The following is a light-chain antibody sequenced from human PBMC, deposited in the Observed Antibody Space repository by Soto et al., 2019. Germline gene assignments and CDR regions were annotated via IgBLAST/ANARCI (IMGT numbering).Light chain of an antibody. CDR1: SSNIGNNY. CDR2: YNN. CDR3: GTWDSSLSAVV. Sequence: QSVLTQPPSVSAAPGQKVTISCSGSSSNIGNNYVSWYQQLPGTAPKLLIYYNNKRPSGIPDRFSGSKSGTSATLGITGLQTGDEADYYCGTWDSSLSAVVFGGGTKLPS. V-gene: IGLV1-51*01. J-gene: IGLJ2*01.